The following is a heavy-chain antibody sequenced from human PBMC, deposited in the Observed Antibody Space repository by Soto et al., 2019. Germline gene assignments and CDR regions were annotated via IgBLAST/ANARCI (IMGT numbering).Heavy chain of an antibody. CDR1: GGSISSGDYY. V-gene: IGHV4-30-4*01. CDR3: ARGGSSYYYYYGMDV. D-gene: IGHD1-26*01. Sequence: SETLSLTCTVSGGSISSGDYYWSWIRQPPGKGLEWIGYIYYSGSTYYNPSLKSRVTISVGTSKNQFSLKLSSVTAADTAVYYCARGGSSYYYYYGMDVWGQGTTVTVSS. J-gene: IGHJ6*02. CDR2: IYYSGST.